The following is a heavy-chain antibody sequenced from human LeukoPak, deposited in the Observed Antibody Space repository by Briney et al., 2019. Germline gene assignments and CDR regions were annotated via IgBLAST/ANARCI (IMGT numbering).Heavy chain of an antibody. V-gene: IGHV1-69*06. CDR1: GGTFSNYA. Sequence: SVKVSCKASGGTFSNYAITWVRQAPGQGLEWMGGIIPIFGTTNYAQKFQGRVTITADKSTSTAYMELSSLRSEDTAVYYCARGPGYDNVWGSYRHTLFDYWGQGTLVTVSS. D-gene: IGHD3-16*02. CDR3: ARGPGYDNVWGSYRHTLFDY. CDR2: IIPIFGTT. J-gene: IGHJ4*02.